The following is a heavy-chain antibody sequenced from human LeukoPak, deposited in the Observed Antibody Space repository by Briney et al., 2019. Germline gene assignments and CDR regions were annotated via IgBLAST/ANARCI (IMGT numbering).Heavy chain of an antibody. J-gene: IGHJ4*02. CDR2: INPNSGGT. D-gene: IGHD4-11*01. Sequence: ASVKVSCKASGYTFTGYYMHWVRQAPGQGLEWMGWINPNSGGTNYAQKFQGRVTMTRDKSIRTAYMELSRLTSDDTAVYYCARDQSQTTLFDYWGQGTLVTVSS. CDR3: ARDQSQTTLFDY. V-gene: IGHV1-2*02. CDR1: GYTFTGYY.